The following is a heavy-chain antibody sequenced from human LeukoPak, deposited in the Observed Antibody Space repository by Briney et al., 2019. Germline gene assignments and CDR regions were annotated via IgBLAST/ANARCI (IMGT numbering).Heavy chain of an antibody. Sequence: GASVKVSCKVSGYTLTELSMHWVRQAPGKGLEWMGGFDPEDGETIYAQKFQGRVTMTEDTSTSTAYMELRSLRSDDTAVYYCARVTRGVQGRFDPWGQGTLVTVSS. J-gene: IGHJ5*02. CDR2: FDPEDGET. D-gene: IGHD3-10*01. V-gene: IGHV1-24*01. CDR3: ARVTRGVQGRFDP. CDR1: GYTLTELS.